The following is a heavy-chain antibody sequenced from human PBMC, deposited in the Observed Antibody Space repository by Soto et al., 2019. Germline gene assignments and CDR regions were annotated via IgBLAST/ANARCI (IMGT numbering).Heavy chain of an antibody. J-gene: IGHJ6*02. Sequence: SETLSLTCAVYGGSFSGYYWSWIRQPPGKGLEWIGEINHSGSTNYNPSLKSRVTISVDTSKNQFSLKLSSVTAADTAVYYCARARYYDYVWGSYRYYYYYGMDVWGQGTTVTV. CDR1: GGSFSGYY. CDR2: INHSGST. CDR3: ARARYYDYVWGSYRYYYYYGMDV. D-gene: IGHD3-16*02. V-gene: IGHV4-34*01.